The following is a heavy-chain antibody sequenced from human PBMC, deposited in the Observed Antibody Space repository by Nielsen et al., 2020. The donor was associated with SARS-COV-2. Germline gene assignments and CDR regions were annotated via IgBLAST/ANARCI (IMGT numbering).Heavy chain of an antibody. V-gene: IGHV3-64D*06. CDR2: ISSNGGGT. D-gene: IGHD3-3*01. Sequence: GESLKISCSASGFTISSYAMHWVRQAPGKGLEYVSAISSNGGGTYYADSVKGRFTISRDNSKNTLYLHMSSLRAEDTAVYYCVKGMNDFWSGFIDYWGQGTLVAVSS. CDR1: GFTISSYA. J-gene: IGHJ4*02. CDR3: VKGMNDFWSGFIDY.